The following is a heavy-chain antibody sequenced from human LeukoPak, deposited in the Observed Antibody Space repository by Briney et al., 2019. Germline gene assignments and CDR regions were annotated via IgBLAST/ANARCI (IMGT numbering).Heavy chain of an antibody. CDR1: GGSISTYY. V-gene: IGHV4-59*03. D-gene: IGHD7-27*01. CDR2: SDYSGSA. CDR3: AQNWGSYAFDI. Sequence: SETLSLTCTVSGGSISTYYWSWIRQPPGKGLEWIGYSDYSGSANYNPSLKSRVTISVDTSKNQFSLNLSSVTAADTAVYYCAQNWGSYAFDIWGRGTMVTVSS. J-gene: IGHJ3*02.